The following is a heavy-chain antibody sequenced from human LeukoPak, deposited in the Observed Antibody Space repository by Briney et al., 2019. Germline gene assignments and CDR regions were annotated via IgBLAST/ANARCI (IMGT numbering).Heavy chain of an antibody. J-gene: IGHJ3*02. Sequence: GGSLRLSCAASGFTFKNYDMNWVRQAPGKGLEWVSSITTNGGATYYADSVKGRFTISRDNSKNTLYLQMNSLRAEDTAVYYCAKSSRGYSYGYGGAFDIWGQGTMVTVSS. V-gene: IGHV3-23*01. D-gene: IGHD5-18*01. CDR3: AKSSRGYSYGYGGAFDI. CDR2: ITTNGGAT. CDR1: GFTFKNYD.